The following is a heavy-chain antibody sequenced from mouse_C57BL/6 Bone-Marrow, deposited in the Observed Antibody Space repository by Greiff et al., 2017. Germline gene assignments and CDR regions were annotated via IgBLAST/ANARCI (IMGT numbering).Heavy chain of an antibody. CDR3: ARNPDGYYPPWFAY. CDR1: GYTFTDYY. Sequence: QVQLQQSGAELVKPGASVKISCKASGYTFTDYYINWVKQRPGQGLEWSGKIGPGSGSTYYNEKFKGKATLTADKSSSTAYMQLSSLTSEDSAVYFCARNPDGYYPPWFAYWGQGTLVTVSA. CDR2: IGPGSGST. D-gene: IGHD2-3*01. V-gene: IGHV1-77*01. J-gene: IGHJ3*01.